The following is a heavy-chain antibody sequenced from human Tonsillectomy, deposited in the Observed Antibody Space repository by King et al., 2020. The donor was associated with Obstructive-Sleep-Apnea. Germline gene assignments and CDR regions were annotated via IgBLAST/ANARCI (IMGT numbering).Heavy chain of an antibody. J-gene: IGHJ4*02. CDR2: ISYDGINQ. Sequence: QLVQSGGGVVQPGRSLRLSCAASGFIFSSYGMHWVRQAPGKGLEWVAVISYDGINQYYADSVKGRFTISRDNSKNTLYLQMNSLRAEDTAVYYCAKPSYSGSWYDYWGQGILVSVSS. CDR1: GFIFSSYG. V-gene: IGHV3-30*18. D-gene: IGHD6-13*01. CDR3: AKPSYSGSWYDY.